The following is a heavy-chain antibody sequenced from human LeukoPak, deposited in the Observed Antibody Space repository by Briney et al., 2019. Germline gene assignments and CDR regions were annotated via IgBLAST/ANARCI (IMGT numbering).Heavy chain of an antibody. V-gene: IGHV1-46*01. CDR1: GYTFTGYY. D-gene: IGHD3-9*01. Sequence: ALVKVSCKASGYTFTGYYMHWVRQAPGQGLEWMGIIDPSSGGSTSAQKFQVRVTMTRDMSTSTVYMELSSLTSEDTAVYYCARPRYTNSQDAFDIWGQGTMVTVSS. J-gene: IGHJ3*02. CDR3: ARPRYTNSQDAFDI. CDR2: IDPSSGGS.